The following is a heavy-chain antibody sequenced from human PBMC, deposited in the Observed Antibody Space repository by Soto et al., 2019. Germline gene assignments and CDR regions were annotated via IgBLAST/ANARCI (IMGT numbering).Heavy chain of an antibody. Sequence: SETLSLTCTVSGGSISSYYWSWIRQPPGKGLEWIGYIYYSGSTNYNPSLKSRVTISVDTSKNQFSLKLGSVTAADTAVYYCARVLDYDYVWGSYPLNWFDPWGQGTLVTVSS. D-gene: IGHD3-16*02. CDR3: ARVLDYDYVWGSYPLNWFDP. CDR1: GGSISSYY. V-gene: IGHV4-59*01. J-gene: IGHJ5*02. CDR2: IYYSGST.